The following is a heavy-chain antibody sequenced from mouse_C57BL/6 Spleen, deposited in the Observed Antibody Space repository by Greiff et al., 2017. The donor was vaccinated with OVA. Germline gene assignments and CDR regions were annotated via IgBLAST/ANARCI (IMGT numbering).Heavy chain of an antibody. D-gene: IGHD2-4*01. J-gene: IGHJ3*01. V-gene: IGHV1-52*01. CDR1: GYTFTSYW. Sequence: VHLVESGPELVKPGASVKISCKASGYTFTSYWMHWVKQRPIQGLEWIGNIDPSDSETHYNQKFKDKATLTVDKSSSTAYMQLSSLTSEDSAVYYCARVGDYDGGWFAYWGQGTLVTVSA. CDR3: ARVGDYDGGWFAY. CDR2: IDPSDSET.